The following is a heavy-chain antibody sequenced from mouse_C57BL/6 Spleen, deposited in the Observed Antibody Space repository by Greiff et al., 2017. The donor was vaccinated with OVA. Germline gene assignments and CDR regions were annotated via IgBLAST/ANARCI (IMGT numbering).Heavy chain of an antibody. Sequence: EVMLVESGGGLVKPGGSLKLSCAASGFTFSDYGMHWVRQAPEKGLEWVAYIGSGSSTIYYADTVKGRFTISRDNAKNTLFLQMTSLRSEDTAMYYCARTALDYWGQGTTLTVSS. CDR2: IGSGSSTI. V-gene: IGHV5-17*01. CDR1: GFTFSDYG. J-gene: IGHJ2*01. CDR3: ARTALDY.